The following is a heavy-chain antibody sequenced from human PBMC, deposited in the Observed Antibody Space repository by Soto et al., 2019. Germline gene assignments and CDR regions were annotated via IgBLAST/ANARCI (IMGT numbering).Heavy chain of an antibody. J-gene: IGHJ4*02. D-gene: IGHD3-3*01. CDR2: ISYDGSNK. Sequence: GGSLRLSCAASGFTFSSYAMHWVRQAPGKGLEWVAVISYDGSNKYYADSVKGRFTISRDNSKNTLYLQMNSLRAEDTAVYYCARDGPHPGGITIFGVVIIPPYFDYWGQGTLVTVSS. CDR1: GFTFSSYA. CDR3: ARDGPHPGGITIFGVVIIPPYFDY. V-gene: IGHV3-30-3*01.